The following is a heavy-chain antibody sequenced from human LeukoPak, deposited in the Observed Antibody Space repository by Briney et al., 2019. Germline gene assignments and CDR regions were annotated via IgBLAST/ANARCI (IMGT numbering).Heavy chain of an antibody. Sequence: PGGSLRLSCAASGFIFYNYAMSWVRQAPGKGLEWVSGISGSGSDVYYADSVKGRFTISRDNSKNTLYLQMNSLRAEDTAVYYCAKDSSWYLDAFDIWGQGTMVTVSS. CDR2: ISGSGSDV. V-gene: IGHV3-23*01. D-gene: IGHD6-13*01. CDR1: GFIFYNYA. J-gene: IGHJ3*02. CDR3: AKDSSWYLDAFDI.